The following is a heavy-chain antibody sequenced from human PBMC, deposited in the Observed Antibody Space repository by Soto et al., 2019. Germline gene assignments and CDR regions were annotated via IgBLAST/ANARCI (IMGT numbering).Heavy chain of an antibody. CDR2: INPNSGGT. Sequence: VASVKVSCKASGYTFTGYYMHWVRQAPGQGLEWMGWINPNSGGTNYAQKFQGRVTMTRDTSISTAYMELSRLRSDDTAVYYCARGGIIGYSSGWYVDYYHGMDVWGQGTTVTVSS. CDR3: ARGGIIGYSSGWYVDYYHGMDV. D-gene: IGHD6-19*01. J-gene: IGHJ6*02. V-gene: IGHV1-2*02. CDR1: GYTFTGYY.